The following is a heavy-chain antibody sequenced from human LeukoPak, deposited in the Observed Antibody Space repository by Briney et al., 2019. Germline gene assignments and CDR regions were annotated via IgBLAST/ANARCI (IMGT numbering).Heavy chain of an antibody. Sequence: GRSLRLSCAASGFTFSTYGMHWVRQAPGKGLEWVAVIWYDGVIKCYADSVKGRFTISRDNSKNTLFLQMNSLRADDTAVYYCARAVGPYDYWGQGTPVTVSS. CDR3: ARAVGPYDY. D-gene: IGHD3-10*01. CDR1: GFTFSTYG. V-gene: IGHV3-33*01. CDR2: IWYDGVIK. J-gene: IGHJ4*02.